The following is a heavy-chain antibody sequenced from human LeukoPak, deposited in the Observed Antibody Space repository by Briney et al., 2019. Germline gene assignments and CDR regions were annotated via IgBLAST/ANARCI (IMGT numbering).Heavy chain of an antibody. D-gene: IGHD6-6*01. Sequence: GGSLRLSCAASGFTLSDYYMSWIRQAPGKGLEWVSYISSSGSTIYYADSVKGRFTISRDNAKNSLYLQMNSLRAEDTAVYYCARVGPGYSSSSHSYYMDVWGKGTTVTVSS. CDR3: ARVGPGYSSSSHSYYMDV. V-gene: IGHV3-11*04. CDR2: ISSSGSTI. J-gene: IGHJ6*03. CDR1: GFTLSDYY.